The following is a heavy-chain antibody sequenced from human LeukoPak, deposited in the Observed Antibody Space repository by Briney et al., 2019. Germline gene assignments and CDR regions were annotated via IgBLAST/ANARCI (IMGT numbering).Heavy chain of an antibody. Sequence: SETLSLTCTVSGGSISSYYWSWIRQPPGKGLEWIGYIYYSGSTNYNPSLKSRVTISVDTSKNQFSLKLSSVTAADTAVYYCARLGGVISSSWYNWFDPWGQGTLVTVSS. CDR2: IYYSGST. J-gene: IGHJ5*02. CDR1: GGSISSYY. D-gene: IGHD6-13*01. V-gene: IGHV4-59*01. CDR3: ARLGGVISSSWYNWFDP.